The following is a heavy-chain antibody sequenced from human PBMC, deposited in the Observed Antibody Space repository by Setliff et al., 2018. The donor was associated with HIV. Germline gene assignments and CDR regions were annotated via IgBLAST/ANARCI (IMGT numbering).Heavy chain of an antibody. CDR3: ARGAEDIVLMVYAIPSYYLDY. J-gene: IGHJ4*02. CDR1: GFTVSSNY. D-gene: IGHD2-8*01. V-gene: IGHV3-66*01. CDR2: IYSGGST. Sequence: PGGSLRLSCAASGFTVSSNYMSWVRQAPGKGLEWVSVIYSGGSTYYADSVKGRFTISRDNSKNTLYLQMNSLRAEDTAVYYCARGAEDIVLMVYAIPSYYLDYWGQGTLVTVSS.